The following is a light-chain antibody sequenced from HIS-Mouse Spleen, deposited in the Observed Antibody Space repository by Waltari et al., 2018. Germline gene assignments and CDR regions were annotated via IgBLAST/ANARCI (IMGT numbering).Light chain of an antibody. J-gene: IGLJ2*01. Sequence: SSELTQDPAVSVALGQTGRITCQGDSLRSYHASRYQQKPGQAPVLVIYGKNNRPSGIPDRFSGSSSGNTASLTITGAQAEDEADYYCNSRDSSGNHVVFGGGTKLTVL. CDR3: NSRDSSGNHVV. CDR2: GKN. V-gene: IGLV3-19*01. CDR1: SLRSYH.